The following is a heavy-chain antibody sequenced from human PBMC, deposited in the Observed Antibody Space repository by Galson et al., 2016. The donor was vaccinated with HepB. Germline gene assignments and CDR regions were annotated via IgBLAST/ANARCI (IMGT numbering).Heavy chain of an antibody. CDR1: GASISSSSYY. D-gene: IGHD4-17*01. J-gene: IGHJ6*02. V-gene: IGHV4-39*07. CDR3: ARATVQFYYYYGLDV. CDR2: IYYSGST. Sequence: SETLSLTCSVSGASISSSSYYWGWIRQPPGKGLEWIGTIYYSGSTNYSPSLKSRVTISIDTSKNQFSLKLSSMTAADTAVYYCARATVQFYYYYGLDVWGQGTTVTVSS.